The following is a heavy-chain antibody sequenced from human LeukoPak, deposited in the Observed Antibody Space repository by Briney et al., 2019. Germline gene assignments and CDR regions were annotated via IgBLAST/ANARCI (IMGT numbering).Heavy chain of an antibody. J-gene: IGHJ3*02. CDR2: ISAYNGNT. CDR3: ARDRGYLQGVFDAFDI. CDR1: GYTFTSYG. Sequence: GASVKVSCKASGYTFTSYGISWVRQAPGQGLEWMGWISAYNGNTNYAQKLQGRVTMTTDTSTSTAYMELRSLRSDDTAVYYCARDRGYLQGVFDAFDIWGQGTMVTVSS. D-gene: IGHD3-22*01. V-gene: IGHV1-18*01.